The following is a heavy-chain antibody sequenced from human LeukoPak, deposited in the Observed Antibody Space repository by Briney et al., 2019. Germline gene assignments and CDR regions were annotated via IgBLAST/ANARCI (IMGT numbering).Heavy chain of an antibody. J-gene: IGHJ6*03. CDR3: ARRSYRGVIGVYYYYYMDV. CDR1: GFTLSRYS. D-gene: IGHD3-16*02. Sequence: GGSLRLSCAASGFTLSRYSLNWVRQAPGKGLEWVANIKQDGSEKYYVDSVKGRFTISRDNAKNSVYLQMNRLRVEDTAVYYCARRSYRGVIGVYYYYYMDVWGKGTPVTVSS. V-gene: IGHV3-7*01. CDR2: IKQDGSEK.